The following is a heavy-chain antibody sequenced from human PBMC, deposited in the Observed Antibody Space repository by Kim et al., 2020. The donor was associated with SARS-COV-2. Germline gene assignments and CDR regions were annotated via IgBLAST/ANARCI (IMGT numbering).Heavy chain of an antibody. CDR1: GYSISSGYY. J-gene: IGHJ4*02. D-gene: IGHD3-22*01. Sequence: SETLSLTCTVSGYSISSGYYWGWIRQPPGKGLEWIGSIYHSGSTYYNPSLKSRVTISVDTSKNQFSLKLSSVTAADTAVYYCAREAYDYYDSSGYYRDYWGQGTLVTVSS. CDR3: AREAYDYYDSSGYYRDY. CDR2: IYHSGST. V-gene: IGHV4-38-2*02.